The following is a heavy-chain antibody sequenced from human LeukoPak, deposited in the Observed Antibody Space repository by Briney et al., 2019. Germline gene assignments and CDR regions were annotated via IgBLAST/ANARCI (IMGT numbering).Heavy chain of an antibody. Sequence: SETLSLTCAVYGGSFSGYYWNWIRQPPGKGLEWIGEINHSGSTNYNPSLKSRVTISVDTSKNQFSLKLTSVTAADTAVYYCARGRTSMAAANWFDPWGQGTLVTVSS. D-gene: IGHD5-18*01. CDR1: GGSFSGYY. CDR3: ARGRTSMAAANWFDP. V-gene: IGHV4-34*01. CDR2: INHSGST. J-gene: IGHJ5*02.